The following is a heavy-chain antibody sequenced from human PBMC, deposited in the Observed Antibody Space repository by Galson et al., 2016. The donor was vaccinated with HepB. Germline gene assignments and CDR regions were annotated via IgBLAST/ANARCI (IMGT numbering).Heavy chain of an antibody. J-gene: IGHJ4*02. Sequence: SETLSLTCSVSGGSISRGDFFWAWVRQPPGKGLEWLGSFYLIRRTYYNSSPKTRVTISVDTSKTQFSLKLNSVTAADTAVYYCARHRYGRIQQRLAYWGQGALVTVSS. D-gene: IGHD6-25*01. CDR2: FYLIRRT. CDR1: GGSISRGDFF. V-gene: IGHV4-39*01. CDR3: ARHRYGRIQQRLAY.